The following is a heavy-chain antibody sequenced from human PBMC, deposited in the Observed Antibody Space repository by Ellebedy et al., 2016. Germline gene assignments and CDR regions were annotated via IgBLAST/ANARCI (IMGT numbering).Heavy chain of an antibody. V-gene: IGHV3-30*04. J-gene: IGHJ4*02. D-gene: IGHD4/OR15-4a*01. Sequence: GGSLRLSCAASGFTFSRYSMHWVRQAPGKGLEWVAVFSPDGSNRDHADSVKGRFSISRDDSNNTLYLQMNNLRPEDTAVYYCARRYFYGSNCLDYWGQGTLVTVSS. CDR1: GFTFSRYS. CDR2: FSPDGSNR. CDR3: ARRYFYGSNCLDY.